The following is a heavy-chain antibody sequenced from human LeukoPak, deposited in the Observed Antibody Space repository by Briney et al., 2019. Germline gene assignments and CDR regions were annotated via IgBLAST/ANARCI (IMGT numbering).Heavy chain of an antibody. CDR2: IYYSGST. V-gene: IGHV4-39*07. CDR1: GGSISSSSYY. J-gene: IGHJ6*03. D-gene: IGHD3-3*01. Sequence: SETLSLTCTVSGGSISSSSYYWGWIRQPPGKGLEWIGSIYYSGSTYYDPSLKSRVTISIDTSKNQFSLKLSSVTAADTAVYYCAREVRYDFWSGYYIDVWGKGTTVTVSS. CDR3: AREVRYDFWSGYYIDV.